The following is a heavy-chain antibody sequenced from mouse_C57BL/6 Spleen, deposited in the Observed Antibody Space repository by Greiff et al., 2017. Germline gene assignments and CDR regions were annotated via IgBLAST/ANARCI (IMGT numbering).Heavy chain of an antibody. J-gene: IGHJ2*01. V-gene: IGHV1-15*01. Sequence: QVQLQQSGAELVRPGASVTLSCKASGYTFTDYEMHWVKQTPVHGLEWIGAIDPETGGTAYNQKFKGKAILTADKSSSTAYMELRSLTSEDSAVDYCTRAGITTVVATPDYWGQGTTLTVSS. CDR2: IDPETGGT. D-gene: IGHD1-1*01. CDR1: GYTFTDYE. CDR3: TRAGITTVVATPDY.